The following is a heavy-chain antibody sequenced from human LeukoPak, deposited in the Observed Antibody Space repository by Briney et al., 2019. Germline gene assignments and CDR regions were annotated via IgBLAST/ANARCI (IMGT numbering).Heavy chain of an antibody. CDR2: ISGSGGST. V-gene: IGHV3-23*01. CDR1: GFTLTNHG. Sequence: GGSLRLSCAVSGFTLTNHGVSWFRQAPGKGLEWVSAISGSGGSTYYADSVKGRFTISRDNSKNTLYLQMNSLRAEDTAVYYCAKEKIRFFDYWGQGTLVTVSS. J-gene: IGHJ4*02. D-gene: IGHD3-3*01. CDR3: AKEKIRFFDY.